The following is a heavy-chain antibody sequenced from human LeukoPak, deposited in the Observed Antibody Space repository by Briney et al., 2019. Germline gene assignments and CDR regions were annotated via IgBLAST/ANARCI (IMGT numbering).Heavy chain of an antibody. V-gene: IGHV6-1*01. Sequence: SQTLSLTCVISGESVSSKSAAWNWIRQSPSRGLEWLGRTYYRSKWFNDYAVSVKGRITINPDTSKNQFSLQLNSVTPEDTAVYFCARTSGYFDYWGQGTLVTVSS. CDR2: TYYRSKWFN. CDR1: GESVSSKSAA. CDR3: ARTSGYFDY. D-gene: IGHD6-19*01. J-gene: IGHJ4*02.